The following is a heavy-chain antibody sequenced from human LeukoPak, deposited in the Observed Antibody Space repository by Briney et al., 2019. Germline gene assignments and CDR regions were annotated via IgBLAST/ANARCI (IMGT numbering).Heavy chain of an antibody. J-gene: IGHJ3*02. D-gene: IGHD1-26*01. V-gene: IGHV3-23*01. CDR3: ARVSRRGSSHDAFDI. CDR1: GFTFSTSA. Sequence: AGGSLRLSCAASGFTFSTSAMTWVRQAPGKGLEWVSGISGSGVTDYADSVKGRFTISRDNSKNTLYLQMNSLRAEDTAVYYCARVSRRGSSHDAFDIWGQGTMVTVSS. CDR2: ISGSGVT.